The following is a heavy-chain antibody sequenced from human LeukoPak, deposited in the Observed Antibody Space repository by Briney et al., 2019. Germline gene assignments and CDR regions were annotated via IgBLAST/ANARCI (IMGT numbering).Heavy chain of an antibody. D-gene: IGHD3-22*01. J-gene: IGHJ4*02. V-gene: IGHV4-34*01. CDR1: GGSFSGYY. CDR2: INHSGST. Sequence: SETLSLTCAVYGGSFSGYYWSWIRQPPGKGLEWIGEINHSGSTNYNPSLKSRVTISVDTSKNQFSLKLSSVTAADTAVYYCAKGPRSGGYYDSSYGYWGQGTLVTVSS. CDR3: AKGPRSGGYYDSSYGY.